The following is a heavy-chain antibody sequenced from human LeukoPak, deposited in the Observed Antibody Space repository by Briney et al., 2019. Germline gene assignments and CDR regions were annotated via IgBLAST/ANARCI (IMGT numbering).Heavy chain of an antibody. CDR3: ARRRIVGARGHYYYYYMDV. J-gene: IGHJ6*03. CDR2: ISTRGST. D-gene: IGHD1-26*01. V-gene: IGHV4-4*07. CDR1: GGSISSFY. Sequence: PSETLSLTCSNSGGSISSFYWSWIRQPAGKGLEGMGRISTRGSTYYNPSLKSRVTISVDTSKNQFSLKLSSVTAADTAVYYCARRRIVGARGHYYYYYMDVWGKGTTVTISS.